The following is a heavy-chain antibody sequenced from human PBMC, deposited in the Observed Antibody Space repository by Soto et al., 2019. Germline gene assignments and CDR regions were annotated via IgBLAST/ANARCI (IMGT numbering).Heavy chain of an antibody. V-gene: IGHV6-1*01. J-gene: IGHJ6*02. D-gene: IGHD6-19*01. CDR2: TYYRSKWYN. CDR1: GDSVSSNSAA. Sequence: SQTLSLTCVISGDSVSSNSAAWNWIRQSPSRGLEWLGRTYYRSKWYNDYAVSVKSRITINPDTSKNQFSLQLNSVTPEDTAVYYCARESLGSGWYPYYYYGMDVWGQGTTVTVSS. CDR3: ARESLGSGWYPYYYYGMDV.